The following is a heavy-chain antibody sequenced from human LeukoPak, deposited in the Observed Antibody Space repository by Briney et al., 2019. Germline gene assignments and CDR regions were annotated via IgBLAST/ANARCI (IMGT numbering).Heavy chain of an antibody. D-gene: IGHD3-10*01. V-gene: IGHV3-7*01. CDR1: GFTFSDYW. CDR2: IWPDGSDT. CDR3: ARWGVNAGLDR. Sequence: PGASLRLSCAASGFTFSDYWMAWVREAPGKGLEWVANIWPDGSDTYHVDSVRGRFAISRDNAQYLLNLQMNSLRAEDSAVYYCARWGVNAGLDRWGQGALVIVSS. J-gene: IGHJ5*02.